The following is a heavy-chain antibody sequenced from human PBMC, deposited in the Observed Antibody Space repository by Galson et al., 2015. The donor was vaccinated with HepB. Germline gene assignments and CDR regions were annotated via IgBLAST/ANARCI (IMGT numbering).Heavy chain of an antibody. J-gene: IGHJ4*02. CDR3: AKDPYLYHALAGNMAGFDY. D-gene: IGHD6-19*01. CDR1: GVTFSNYG. V-gene: IGHV3-30*18. CDR2: ISYEGRNK. Sequence: SLRLSCAASGVTFSNYGFHWVRQAPGKGLGWVTVISYEGRNKHYADSVKGRFTIPGENSKKMVYLQMNSLRAEDTALYYCAKDPYLYHALAGNMAGFDYWGQGTLVTVSS.